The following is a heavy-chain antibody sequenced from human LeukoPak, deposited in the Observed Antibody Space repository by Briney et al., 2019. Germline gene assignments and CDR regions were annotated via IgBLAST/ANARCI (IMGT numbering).Heavy chain of an antibody. V-gene: IGHV4-39*01. Sequence: XETLSLTCTVSGGSISSSSYYWGWIRQPPGTGLEWIGSIYYSGSTYYNPSLKSRVTISVDTSKNQFSLKLSSVTAADTAVYYCASCGYSGYGTIGYYFDYWGQGTLVTVSS. CDR2: IYYSGST. D-gene: IGHD5-12*01. J-gene: IGHJ4*02. CDR1: GGSISSSSYY. CDR3: ASCGYSGYGTIGYYFDY.